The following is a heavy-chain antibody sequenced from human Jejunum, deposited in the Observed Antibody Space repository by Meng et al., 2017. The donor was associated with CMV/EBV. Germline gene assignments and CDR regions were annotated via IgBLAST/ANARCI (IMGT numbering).Heavy chain of an antibody. CDR2: INPQTGDT. CDR3: AKDAGSYLDYYFDY. Sequence: SEYTFSDYYMQWVRQAPGRGLEWMGWINPQTGDTNYAPKFQGRVTMTRDMSINTVYMEVTRLRSDDTAVYYCAKDAGSYLDYYFDYWGQGTLVTVSS. D-gene: IGHD1-26*01. V-gene: IGHV1-2*02. J-gene: IGHJ4*02. CDR1: EYTFSDYY.